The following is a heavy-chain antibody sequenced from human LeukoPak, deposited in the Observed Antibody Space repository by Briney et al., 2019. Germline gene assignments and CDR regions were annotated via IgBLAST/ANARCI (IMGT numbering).Heavy chain of an antibody. CDR2: ISGSGDAT. Sequence: GGSLRLSCAASGFTFRNYGMSWVRQAPGKGLEWVSAISGSGDATKSADSVKGRFTISRDNSKNTLDLQMSSLGAEDTAVYYCTKLRASNAYDAIDYWGQGSLVTVSS. D-gene: IGHD5-12*01. J-gene: IGHJ4*02. CDR3: TKLRASNAYDAIDY. V-gene: IGHV3-23*01. CDR1: GFTFRNYG.